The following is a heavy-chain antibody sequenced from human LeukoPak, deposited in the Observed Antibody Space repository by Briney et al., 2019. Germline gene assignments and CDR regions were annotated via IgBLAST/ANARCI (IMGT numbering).Heavy chain of an antibody. CDR1: GYSFTSYW. CDR2: IDPSDSYA. Sequence: AGESLKISCKGSGYSFTSYWIYWVRQMPGKGLEWMGRIDPSDSYANYSPSFQGHVTISADKSISTAYLQWSSLKASDTAMYYCASDIVATIRTGLDWGQGTLVTVSS. CDR3: ASDIVATIRTGLD. J-gene: IGHJ4*02. D-gene: IGHD5-12*01. V-gene: IGHV5-10-1*01.